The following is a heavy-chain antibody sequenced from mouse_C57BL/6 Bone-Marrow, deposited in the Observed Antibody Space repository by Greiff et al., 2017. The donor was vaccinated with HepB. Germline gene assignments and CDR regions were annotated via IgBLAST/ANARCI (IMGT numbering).Heavy chain of an antibody. CDR3: ARYNDNFYWYFDV. V-gene: IGHV1-55*01. CDR2: IYPGSGST. J-gene: IGHJ1*03. CDR1: GYTFTSYW. Sequence: QVHVKQPGAELVKPGASVKMSCKASGYTFTSYWITWVKQRPGQGLEWIGDIYPGSGSTNYNEKFKSKATLTVDTSSSTAYMQLSSLTSEDSAVYYCARYNDNFYWYFDVWGTGTTVTVSS. D-gene: IGHD2-1*01.